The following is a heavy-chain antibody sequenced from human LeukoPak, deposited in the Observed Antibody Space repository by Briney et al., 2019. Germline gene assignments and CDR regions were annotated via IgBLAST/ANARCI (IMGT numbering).Heavy chain of an antibody. V-gene: IGHV1-2*02. CDR2: INPNSGGT. D-gene: IGHD3-22*01. J-gene: IGHJ4*02. CDR3: AREGIYDSSAQSDY. CDR1: GYTFTGYY. Sequence: GASVKVSCKASGYTFTGYYMHWVRQAPGQGLEWMGWINPNSGGTNYAQKFQGRVTMTRDTSISTAYMELSRLRSDDTAVYYCAREGIYDSSAQSDYWGQGTLVTVFS.